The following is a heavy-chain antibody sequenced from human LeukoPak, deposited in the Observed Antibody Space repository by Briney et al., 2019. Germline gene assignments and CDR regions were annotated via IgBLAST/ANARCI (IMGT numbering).Heavy chain of an antibody. CDR1: GGSFSGYY. D-gene: IGHD2-15*01. CDR3: ARMGSMSLLLGGFDY. Sequence: SETLSLTCAVYGGSFSGYYWSWIRQPPGKGLEWIGEINHSGSTNYNPSLKSRVTISVDTSKNQFSLKLSSVTAADTAVYYCARMGSMSLLLGGFDYWGQGTLVTVSS. V-gene: IGHV4-34*01. J-gene: IGHJ4*02. CDR2: INHSGST.